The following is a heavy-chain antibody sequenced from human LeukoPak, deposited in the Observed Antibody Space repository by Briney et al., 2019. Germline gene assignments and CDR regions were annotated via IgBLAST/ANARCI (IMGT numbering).Heavy chain of an antibody. D-gene: IGHD3-10*01. J-gene: IGHJ4*02. CDR1: GFTFSSYA. Sequence: GGSLRLSCAASGFTFSSYAMSWVRQAPGKGLEWVSAISGSGGSTYYADSVKGRFTISGDNSKNTLYLQMNSLRAEDTAVYYCAKFNGGDYYGSGSYYNVIPGYFDYWGQGTLVTVSS. CDR2: ISGSGGST. V-gene: IGHV3-23*01. CDR3: AKFNGGDYYGSGSYYNVIPGYFDY.